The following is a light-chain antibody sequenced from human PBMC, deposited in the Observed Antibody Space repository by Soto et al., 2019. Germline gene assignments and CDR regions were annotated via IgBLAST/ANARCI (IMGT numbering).Light chain of an antibody. Sequence: QSVLTQPPSLSGTPGQTVTLSCLGSRSNIGSSIVHWYQQLPGTAPKPLIYMNNQRPAGVPDRFSGSKSGTSASLVISALRSEDEADYYCVAWDDDLSARVFGGGTKLTVL. J-gene: IGLJ3*02. V-gene: IGLV1-47*01. CDR2: MNN. CDR3: VAWDDDLSARV. CDR1: RSNIGSSI.